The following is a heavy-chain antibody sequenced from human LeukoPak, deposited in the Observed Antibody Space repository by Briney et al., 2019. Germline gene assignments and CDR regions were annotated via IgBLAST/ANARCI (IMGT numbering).Heavy chain of an antibody. J-gene: IGHJ4*02. V-gene: IGHV4-39*07. D-gene: IGHD4-17*01. CDR3: ARNGAYSADY. CDR2: IYYSGST. CDR1: GGSISSNSYY. Sequence: SETLSLTCTVSGGSISSNSYYWGWIRQPPGKGLEWIGSIYYSGSTYYNPSLKSRVTISLDGSKNQFSLKLSSVTAADTAVYYCARNGAYSADYWGQGTLVTVSS.